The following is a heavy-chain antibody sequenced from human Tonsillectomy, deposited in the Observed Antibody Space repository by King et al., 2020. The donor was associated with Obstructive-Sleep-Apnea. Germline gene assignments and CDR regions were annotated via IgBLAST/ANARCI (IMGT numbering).Heavy chain of an antibody. D-gene: IGHD4-17*01. V-gene: IGHV3-9*01. J-gene: IGHJ4*02. Sequence: VQLVESGGGLVQPGRSLRLSCAASGFTFEDYAMHWVRQAPGKGLEWVSSISWDSGNIAYADSGKGRFTISRDNAKNSLYLQMNSLRGEDTALYYCAKGPYGDYVRLYFDYWGQGTLVTVSS. CDR3: AKGPYGDYVRLYFDY. CDR1: GFTFEDYA. CDR2: ISWDSGNI.